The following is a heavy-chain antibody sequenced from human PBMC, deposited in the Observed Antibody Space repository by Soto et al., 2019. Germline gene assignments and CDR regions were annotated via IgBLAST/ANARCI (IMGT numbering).Heavy chain of an antibody. CDR1: GFTFSSYA. D-gene: IGHD5-12*01. J-gene: IGHJ4*02. Sequence: GWSLRLSCAASGFTFSSYAMHWVRQAPGKGLEYVSAISSNGGSTYYANSVKGRFTISRDNSKNTLYLQMGSLRAEDMAVYYCARGSDIVATKRLYFDYWGQGTMVTDSS. V-gene: IGHV3-64*01. CDR3: ARGSDIVATKRLYFDY. CDR2: ISSNGGST.